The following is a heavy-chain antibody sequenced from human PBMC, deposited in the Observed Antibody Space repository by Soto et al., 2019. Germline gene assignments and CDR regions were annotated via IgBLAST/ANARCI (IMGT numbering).Heavy chain of an antibody. V-gene: IGHV3-23*01. CDR2: ISGSGGST. CDR3: ATLAAAGTHYYYHGMDV. J-gene: IGHJ6*02. D-gene: IGHD6-13*01. CDR1: GFTFSSYA. Sequence: SGGSLRLPCAASGFTFSSYAMSWVRQAPGKGLEWVSAISGSGGSTYYADSVKGRFTISRDNSKNTLYLQMNSLRAEDTAVYYCATLAAAGTHYYYHGMDVWGQGTTVTVSS.